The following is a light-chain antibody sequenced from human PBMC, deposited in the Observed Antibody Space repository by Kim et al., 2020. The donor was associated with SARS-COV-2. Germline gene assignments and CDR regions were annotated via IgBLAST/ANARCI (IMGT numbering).Light chain of an antibody. V-gene: IGKV3-15*01. CDR1: QTVSDN. Sequence: EIVLTQSPGTLSVSPGETATLSCRASQTVSDNLAWYQQKPGQAPRLLIYAASTRATGVPARFSGGGSGTEFTLTISSLQSEDFAVYFCQQYSDWPPGDTFGQGTKLEI. CDR2: AAS. CDR3: QQYSDWPPGDT. J-gene: IGKJ2*01.